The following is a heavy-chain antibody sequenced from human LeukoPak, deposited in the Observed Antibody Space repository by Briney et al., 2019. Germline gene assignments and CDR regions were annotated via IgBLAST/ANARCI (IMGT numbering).Heavy chain of an antibody. V-gene: IGHV3-23*01. CDR1: GFTFSTYA. CDR2: ISGGVGST. CDR3: ATRYYGSGNYDPLFEY. J-gene: IGHJ4*02. Sequence: GGSLRLSCAASGFTFSTYAMGWARQAPGKGLEWVSGISGGVGSTYYADSVKGRFTISRDNSKNTLYLQMNSLRAEDTAVYYCATRYYGSGNYDPLFEYWGQGTLVTVSS. D-gene: IGHD3-10*01.